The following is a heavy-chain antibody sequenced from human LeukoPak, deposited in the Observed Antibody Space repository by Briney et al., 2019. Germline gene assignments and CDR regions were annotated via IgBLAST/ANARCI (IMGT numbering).Heavy chain of an antibody. V-gene: IGHV3-33*01. Sequence: PGRSLRLSRAPSGFTFSNDGMHWVRQVPGKGLEWVAVIWNDGSNQYYADSEKGRFTISRDNSKTTLYLQMNSLRAEDTAVYYCARGGSGNYYNSGDYWGQGTLVTVSS. CDR3: ARGGSGNYYNSGDY. CDR1: GFTFSNDG. J-gene: IGHJ4*02. CDR2: IWNDGSNQ. D-gene: IGHD3-10*01.